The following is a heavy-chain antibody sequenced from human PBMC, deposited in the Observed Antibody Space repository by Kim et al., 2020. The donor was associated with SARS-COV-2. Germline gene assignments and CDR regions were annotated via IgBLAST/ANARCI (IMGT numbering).Heavy chain of an antibody. D-gene: IGHD3-10*01. CDR2: IYYSGST. J-gene: IGHJ6*02. CDR3: SRLDGWSTGGSYYYYGMDV. V-gene: IGHV4-39*01. CDR1: GGSISSSSYY. Sequence: SETLSLTCTVSGGSISSSSYYWGWIRQPPGKGLEWIGSIYYSGSTYYNPSLKSRVTISVDTSKNQFSLKLSSVTAADTAVYYCSRLDGWSTGGSYYYYGMDVWGQGTTVTVSS.